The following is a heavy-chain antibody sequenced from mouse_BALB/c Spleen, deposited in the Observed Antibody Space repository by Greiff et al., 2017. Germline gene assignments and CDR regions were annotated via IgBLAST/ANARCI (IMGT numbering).Heavy chain of an antibody. Sequence: VQLQQSGAELMKPGASVKISCKATGYTFSSYWIEWVKQRPGHGLEWIGVILPGSGSTNYNEKFKGKATFTADTSSNTAYMQLSSLTSEDSAVYYCARSGYYGNPFAYWGQGTLVTVSA. V-gene: IGHV1-9*01. CDR2: ILPGSGST. CDR1: GYTFSSYW. CDR3: ARSGYYGNPFAY. J-gene: IGHJ3*01. D-gene: IGHD1-1*01.